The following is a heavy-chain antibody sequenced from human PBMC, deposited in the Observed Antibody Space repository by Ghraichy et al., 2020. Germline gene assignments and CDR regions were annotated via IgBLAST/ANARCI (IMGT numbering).Heavy chain of an antibody. CDR3: VRENYSSGRCPVFDI. J-gene: IGHJ3*02. CDR2: MSFDGSQ. V-gene: IGHV3-30*03. Sequence: GGSLRLSCAASGLHFNSWILHWVRQAPGRGLEWVAGMSFDGSQYYIDSVKGRFTISRDNSKSTMYLQMDSLRLEDMARYHCVRENYSSGRCPVFDIWGQGTMVTLSS. D-gene: IGHD6-19*01. CDR1: GLHFNSWI.